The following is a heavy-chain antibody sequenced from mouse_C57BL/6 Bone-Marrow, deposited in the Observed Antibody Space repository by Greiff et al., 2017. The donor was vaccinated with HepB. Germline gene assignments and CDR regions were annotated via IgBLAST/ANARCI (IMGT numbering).Heavy chain of an antibody. J-gene: IGHJ2*01. CDR1: GYTFTDYY. CDR2: INPYNGGT. Sequence: EVKLMESGPVLVKPGASVKMSCKASGYTFTDYYMNWVKQSHGKSLEWIGVINPYNGGTSYNQKFKGKATLTVDKSSSTAYMELNSLTSEDSAVYYCARGGYYGSNWGQGTTLTVSS. V-gene: IGHV1-19*01. CDR3: ARGGYYGSN. D-gene: IGHD1-1*01.